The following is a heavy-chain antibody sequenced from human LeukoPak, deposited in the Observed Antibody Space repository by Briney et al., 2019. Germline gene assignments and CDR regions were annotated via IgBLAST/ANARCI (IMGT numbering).Heavy chain of an antibody. Sequence: SETLSLTCAVYGGSFSGHYWSWIRQPPGKGPEWIGEINHSGSTNCNPSLKSRVTIAVDTSKNQFSLKLSSVTAADTAVYYCAREGSPGANWFDPWGQGTLVTVSS. CDR1: GGSFSGHY. D-gene: IGHD3-10*01. J-gene: IGHJ5*02. CDR2: INHSGST. V-gene: IGHV4-34*01. CDR3: AREGSPGANWFDP.